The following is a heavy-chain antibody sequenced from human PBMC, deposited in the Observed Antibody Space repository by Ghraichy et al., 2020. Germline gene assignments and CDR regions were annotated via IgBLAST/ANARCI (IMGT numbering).Heavy chain of an antibody. V-gene: IGHV3-23*01. CDR2: IGMTGTST. CDR3: AKGSAAVAGKRGGFDI. CDR1: GFTFNSYA. J-gene: IGHJ3*02. Sequence: GGSLRLSCTASGFTFNSYAMNWVRQAPGKGLEWVSGIGMTGTSTYYADSVQGQFTISRDNSKNTVFLQMNSLRAEDTAVYYCAKGSAAVAGKRGGFDIWGQGTMVTVSS. D-gene: IGHD6-19*01.